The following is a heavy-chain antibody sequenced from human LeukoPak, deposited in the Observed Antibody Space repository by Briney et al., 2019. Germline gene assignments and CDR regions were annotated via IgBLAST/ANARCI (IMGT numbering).Heavy chain of an antibody. Sequence: GGSLRLSRAASGFTFSSYEMNWVRQAPGKGLEGVSYISSSGSTIYYADSVRGRFTISRDNAKNSLYLQMNSLRAEDTAVYYCARDYDSSGYYGPYFDYWGQGTLVTVSS. D-gene: IGHD3-22*01. J-gene: IGHJ4*02. CDR2: ISSSGSTI. V-gene: IGHV3-48*03. CDR1: GFTFSSYE. CDR3: ARDYDSSGYYGPYFDY.